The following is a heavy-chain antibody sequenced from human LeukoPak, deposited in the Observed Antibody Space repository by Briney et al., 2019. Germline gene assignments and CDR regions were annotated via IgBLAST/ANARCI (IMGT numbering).Heavy chain of an antibody. V-gene: IGHV4-59*01. CDR2: IYYSGST. J-gene: IGHJ3*02. Sequence: SETLSLTCTVSGGSISSYYWSWIRQPPGKGLEWIGYIYYSGSTNYNPSLKSRVTISVDTSKNQFSLKLSSVTAADTAVYYCARDKTNRHILTGYHAFDIWGQGTMVTVSS. CDR1: GGSISSYY. CDR3: ARDKTNRHILTGYHAFDI. D-gene: IGHD3-9*01.